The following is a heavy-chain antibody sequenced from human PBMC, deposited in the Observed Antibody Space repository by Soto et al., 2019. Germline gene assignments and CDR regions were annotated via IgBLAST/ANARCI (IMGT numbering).Heavy chain of an antibody. J-gene: IGHJ6*03. D-gene: IGHD3-10*01. CDR3: ARRKYYGSGSYYERGPYYMDV. V-gene: IGHV5-51*01. CDR1: GYSFTSYW. Sequence: GESLKISCKGSGYSFTSYWIGWVRQMPGKGLEWMGIIYPGDSDTRYSPSFQGQVTISADKSISTAYLQWSSLKASDTAMYYCARRKYYGSGSYYERGPYYMDVWGKGTTVTVSS. CDR2: IYPGDSDT.